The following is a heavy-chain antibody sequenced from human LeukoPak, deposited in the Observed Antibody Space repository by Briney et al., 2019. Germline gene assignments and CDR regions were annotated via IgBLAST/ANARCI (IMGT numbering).Heavy chain of an antibody. Sequence: GWSLRLSCAASRFTFSNAWMSWVRQAPGKGLEWVGRIKSKTDGGTTDYAAPVKGRFTISRDDSKNTLYLQMNSLTIEDTAVYYCTSTYYYDSSGYLYWGQGTLVTVSS. J-gene: IGHJ4*02. CDR3: TSTYYYDSSGYLY. CDR2: IKSKTDGGTT. CDR1: RFTFSNAW. V-gene: IGHV3-15*01. D-gene: IGHD3-22*01.